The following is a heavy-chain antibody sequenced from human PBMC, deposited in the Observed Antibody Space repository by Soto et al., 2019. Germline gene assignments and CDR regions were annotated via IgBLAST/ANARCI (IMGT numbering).Heavy chain of an antibody. V-gene: IGHV4-59*01. J-gene: IGHJ5*02. D-gene: IGHD5-18*01. CDR2: IYYSGST. CDR3: ARHTLEHPDMVRNNWFDP. Sequence: SETLSLTCTVSGGSISSYYWSWIRQPPGKGLEWIGYIYYSGSTNYNPSLKSRVTISVDTSKNQFSLKLSSVTAADTAVYYCARHTLEHPDMVRNNWFDPWGQGTLVTVSS. CDR1: GGSISSYY.